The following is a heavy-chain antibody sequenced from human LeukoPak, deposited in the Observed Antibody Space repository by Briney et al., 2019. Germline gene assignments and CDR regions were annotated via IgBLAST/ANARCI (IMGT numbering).Heavy chain of an antibody. CDR2: IIPIFGTA. CDR3: ARDRGYSYGLVFFDY. Sequence: ASVKVSCKASGGTFSSYAISWVRQAPGQGLEWMGGIIPIFGTANYAQKFQGRVTITADESTSTAYMELSSLRSEDTAVYYCARDRGYSYGLVFFDYWGQGTLVTVSS. D-gene: IGHD5-18*01. J-gene: IGHJ4*02. V-gene: IGHV1-69*13. CDR1: GGTFSSYA.